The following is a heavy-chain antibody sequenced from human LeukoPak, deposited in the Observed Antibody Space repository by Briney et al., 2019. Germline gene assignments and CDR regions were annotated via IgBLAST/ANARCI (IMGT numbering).Heavy chain of an antibody. CDR1: GFTVSSNY. CDR3: AAKGNGYSGSYVFAH. D-gene: IGHD1-26*01. CDR2: LYSSGST. Sequence: GGSLRLSCAASGFTVSSNYMSWVRQAPGKGLEWVLVLYSSGSTNYADSVKGRFTISRDNSENTLSLQMNSLRVEDTAVYYCAAKGNGYSGSYVFAHWGQGTLVTVSS. V-gene: IGHV3-66*01. J-gene: IGHJ4*02.